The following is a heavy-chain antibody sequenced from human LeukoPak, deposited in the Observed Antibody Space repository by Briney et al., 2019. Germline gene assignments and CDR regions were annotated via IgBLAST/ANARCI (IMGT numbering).Heavy chain of an antibody. V-gene: IGHV4-59*01. J-gene: IGHJ4*02. CDR1: GGSISPYY. D-gene: IGHD1/OR15-1a*01. CDR2: VYYSGST. CDR3: VRDRHWTNDWVFDY. Sequence: PSDTLSLTCTVSGGSISPYYWSWIRQPPGKGLEWIGYVYYSGSTDYNPSLKSRVTISVDTSKNQFSLTLSSVTAADTAVYYCVRDRHWTNDWVFDYWGQGTLVTVSS.